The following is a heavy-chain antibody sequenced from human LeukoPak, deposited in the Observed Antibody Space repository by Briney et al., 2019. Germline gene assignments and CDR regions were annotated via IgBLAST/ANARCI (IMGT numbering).Heavy chain of an antibody. V-gene: IGHV3-30-3*01. CDR2: ISYDGSNK. CDR1: GFTFSSYA. CDR3: AREGGGLYYFDY. J-gene: IGHJ4*02. D-gene: IGHD4-23*01. Sequence: GGSLRLSCAASGFTFSSYAMHWVRQAPGKGLEWVAVISYDGSNKYYADSVKGRFTISRDNAKNSLYLQMNSLRAEDTAVYYCAREGGGLYYFDYWGQGTLVTVSS.